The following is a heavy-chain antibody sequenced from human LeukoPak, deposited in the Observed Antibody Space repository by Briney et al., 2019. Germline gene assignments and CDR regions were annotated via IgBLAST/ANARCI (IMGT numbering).Heavy chain of an antibody. D-gene: IGHD3-3*01. Sequence: ASVKVSCKASGYTFTGYYMHWVRQAPAQGLEWMGWINPNSGGTNYAQKFQGRVTMTRDTSISTAYMELSRLRSDDTAVYYCARGHRFLEWLSNDYWGQGTLVTVSS. CDR3: ARGHRFLEWLSNDY. CDR2: INPNSGGT. J-gene: IGHJ4*02. CDR1: GYTFTGYY. V-gene: IGHV1-2*02.